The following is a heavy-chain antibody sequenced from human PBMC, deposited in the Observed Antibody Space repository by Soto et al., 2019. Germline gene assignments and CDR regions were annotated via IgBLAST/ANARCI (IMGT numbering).Heavy chain of an antibody. CDR3: ASAAVTGHPVVPDF. D-gene: IGHD6-19*01. V-gene: IGHV4-31*03. J-gene: IGHJ4*02. CDR1: GASLGSGVYY. CDR2: IYYTRVT. Sequence: QVQLQESGPGLVKPSQTLSLTFNVSGASLGSGVYYWNWIRQLPGKGLEWIGYIYYTRVTSYNPSLKSRVTMSVDPSKQQFSLKMNSVTAADTAVYFCASAAVTGHPVVPDFGGKGALVTCSS.